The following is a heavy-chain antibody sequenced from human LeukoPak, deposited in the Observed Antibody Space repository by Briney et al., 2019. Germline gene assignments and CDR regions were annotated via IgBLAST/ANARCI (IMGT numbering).Heavy chain of an antibody. CDR2: INHSGST. J-gene: IGHJ4*02. CDR1: GGSFSGYY. CDR3: ARGITIFDY. Sequence: SETLSLTCAVYGGSFSGYYWSWIRQPPGKGLEWIGEINHSGSTNYNPSLKSRVTISVDTTKNQFSLKLSSVTAADTAVYYCARGITIFDYWGQGTLVTVSS. V-gene: IGHV4-34*01. D-gene: IGHD3-9*01.